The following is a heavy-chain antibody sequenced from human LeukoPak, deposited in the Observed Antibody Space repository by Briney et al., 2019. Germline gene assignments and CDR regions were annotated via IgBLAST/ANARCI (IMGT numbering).Heavy chain of an antibody. Sequence: GGSLRLSCVASGFTFSSFGMHWVRQAPGKGLEWVAIIWYDGSNEYYADSVKGRFTISRDDSKNTLHLQMNSLRVEDTGVYYCVREGRIAVAGLNWFDPWGQGTLVTVSS. CDR1: GFTFSSFG. V-gene: IGHV3-33*08. J-gene: IGHJ5*02. D-gene: IGHD6-19*01. CDR2: IWYDGSNE. CDR3: VREGRIAVAGLNWFDP.